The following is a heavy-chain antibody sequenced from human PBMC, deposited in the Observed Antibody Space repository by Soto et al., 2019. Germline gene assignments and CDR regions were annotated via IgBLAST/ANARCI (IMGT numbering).Heavy chain of an antibody. D-gene: IGHD3-10*01. CDR1: GFTFSSYA. Sequence: EVQLLESGGGLVQPGGSLRLSCAASGFTFSSYAMSWVRQAPGKGLEWVSVISGSGGSTYYADSVKGRFTISRDNSKHTLYLQMNSLRAEDTAVYYWATSFGESVYYGLDVWGQGTTVTVSS. CDR3: ATSFGESVYYGLDV. J-gene: IGHJ6*02. CDR2: ISGSGGST. V-gene: IGHV3-23*01.